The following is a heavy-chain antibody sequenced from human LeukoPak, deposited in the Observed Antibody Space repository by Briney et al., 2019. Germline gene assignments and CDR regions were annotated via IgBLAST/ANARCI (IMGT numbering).Heavy chain of an antibody. V-gene: IGHV3-7*03. Sequence: GGSLRLSCAASGFTFSSYRMSWVRQAPGKGLEWVANIKQDGSEKYYVDSVKGRFTISRDNAKNSLYLQMNSPRAEDTAVYYCARENTDYDFWSGYYLKYYFDYWGQGTLVTVSS. CDR2: IKQDGSEK. CDR1: GFTFSSYR. D-gene: IGHD3-3*01. J-gene: IGHJ4*02. CDR3: ARENTDYDFWSGYYLKYYFDY.